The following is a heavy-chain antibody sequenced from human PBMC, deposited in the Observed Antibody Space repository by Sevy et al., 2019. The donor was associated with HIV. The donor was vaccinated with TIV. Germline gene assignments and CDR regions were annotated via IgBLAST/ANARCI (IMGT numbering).Heavy chain of an antibody. CDR3: AKGGSNWPYFDY. V-gene: IGHV3-21*01. D-gene: IGHD6-13*01. CDR2: ITFLSNYI. Sequence: GGSLRLSCAASGLTFNTYTMNWVRQAPGKGLEWVSSITFLSNYIYYADSVKGRFTISRDNAKNSVYLQMDSLRVEDTAVYYCAKGGSNWPYFDYWGQGTLVTVSS. CDR1: GLTFNTYT. J-gene: IGHJ4*02.